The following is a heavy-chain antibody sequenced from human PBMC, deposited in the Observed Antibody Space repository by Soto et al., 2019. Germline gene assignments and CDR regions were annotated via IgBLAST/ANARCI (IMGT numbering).Heavy chain of an antibody. CDR1: GGSISSYY. CDR3: ARDTPRTYYYDSSRGWFDP. V-gene: IGHV4-4*07. Sequence: KTSETLSLTCTVSGGSISSYYWSWIRQPAGKGLEWIGRIYTSGSTNYNPSLKSRVTMSVDTSKNQFSLKLSSVTAADTAVYYCARDTPRTYYYDSSRGWFDPWGQGTLVTVSS. J-gene: IGHJ5*02. D-gene: IGHD3-22*01. CDR2: IYTSGST.